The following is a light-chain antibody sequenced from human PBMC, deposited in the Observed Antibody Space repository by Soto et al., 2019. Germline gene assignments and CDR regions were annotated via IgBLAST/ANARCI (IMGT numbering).Light chain of an antibody. V-gene: IGKV1-9*01. CDR3: QQVDSYPRT. J-gene: IGKJ1*01. CDR1: QGIGTY. CDR2: ASS. Sequence: IQLTQSPSSLSAGGGDRVSVTCRASQGIGTYLVWYQQKRGKAPTVLIYASSTLQTGVPSRFSGTGSGTDFSLTISSLHPEDVATYYCQQVDSYPRTFGQGTKVDIK.